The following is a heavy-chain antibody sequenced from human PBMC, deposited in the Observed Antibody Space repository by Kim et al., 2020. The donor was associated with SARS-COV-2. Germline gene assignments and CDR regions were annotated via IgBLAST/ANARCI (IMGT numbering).Heavy chain of an antibody. CDR2: IYTSGST. V-gene: IGHV4-61*02. Sequence: SETLSLTCTVSGGSISSGSYYWSWIRQPAGKGLEWIGRIYTSGSTNYNPSLKSRVTISVDTSKNQFSLKLSSVTAADTAVYYCARDRSYDSSGYYGWFDPWGQGTLVTVSS. D-gene: IGHD3-22*01. J-gene: IGHJ5*02. CDR1: GGSISSGSYY. CDR3: ARDRSYDSSGYYGWFDP.